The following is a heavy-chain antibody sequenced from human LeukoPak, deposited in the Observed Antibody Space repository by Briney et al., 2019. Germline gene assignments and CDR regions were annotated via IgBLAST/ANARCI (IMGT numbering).Heavy chain of an antibody. CDR1: GFTFSSYS. J-gene: IGHJ4*02. D-gene: IGHD2-2*02. CDR2: ISSSSSTI. Sequence: PGGSLRLSCAASGFTFSSYSMNWVRQAPGKGLEWVSYISSSSSTIYYADSVKGRLTISRDNAKNSLYLQMNSLRDEDTAVYYCARDRVVVPAAIALVPTLFDYWGQGTLVTVSS. CDR3: ARDRVVVPAAIALVPTLFDY. V-gene: IGHV3-48*02.